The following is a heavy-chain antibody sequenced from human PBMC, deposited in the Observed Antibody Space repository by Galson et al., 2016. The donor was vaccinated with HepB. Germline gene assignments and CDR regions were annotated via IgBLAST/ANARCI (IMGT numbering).Heavy chain of an antibody. CDR3: ARDGEWDYGSGNSPAPYYFDY. Sequence: SVKVSCKASGGTFDSHTISWVRQAPGQGLEWMGGIIPMFGTTKYAQQFRGRVMITADRSTSTAYLELSSLRSEDTAVYYCARDGEWDYGSGNSPAPYYFDYWGQGTLVTVSS. CDR2: IIPMFGTT. J-gene: IGHJ4*02. CDR1: GGTFDSHT. V-gene: IGHV1-69*06. D-gene: IGHD3-10*01.